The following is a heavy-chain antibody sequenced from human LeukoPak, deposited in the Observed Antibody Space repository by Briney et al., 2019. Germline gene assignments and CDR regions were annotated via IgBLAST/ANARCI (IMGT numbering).Heavy chain of an antibody. CDR2: IYSGGTT. CDR3: ATESPSCGGDCFGY. V-gene: IGHV3-53*01. Sequence: GGSLRLSCAASGFTVSSNYMSWVRQAPGKGLEWVSVIYSGGTTYYADSMKGRFTISRDNSKNTLYLQMNSLRAADTAVYYCATESPSCGGDCFGYWGQGTLVTVSS. J-gene: IGHJ4*02. D-gene: IGHD2-21*01. CDR1: GFTVSSNY.